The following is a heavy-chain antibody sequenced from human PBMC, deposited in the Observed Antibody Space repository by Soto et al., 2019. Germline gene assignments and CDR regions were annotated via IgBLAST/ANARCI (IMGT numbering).Heavy chain of an antibody. J-gene: IGHJ3*02. CDR2: INSDGSST. D-gene: IGHD3-3*01. V-gene: IGHV3-74*01. CDR3: ARDQYDFWSGEPRHAFDI. Sequence: LRLSCAASGFTFSSYWMHWVRQAPGKGLVWVPRINSDGSSTSYADSVKGRFTISRDNAKNTLYLQMNSLRAEDTAVYYCARDQYDFWSGEPRHAFDIWGQGTMVTVSS. CDR1: GFTFSSYW.